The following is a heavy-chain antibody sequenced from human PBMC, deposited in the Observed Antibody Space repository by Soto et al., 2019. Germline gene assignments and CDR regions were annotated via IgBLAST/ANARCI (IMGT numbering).Heavy chain of an antibody. V-gene: IGHV1-18*01. Sequence: ASVKVSCKASGYTFTSYGISWVRQAPGQGLEWMGWISAYNGNTNYAQKLQGRVTMTTDTSTSTAYMELRSLRSDDTAVYYCAREARAPLGYCSITSCYRSGPGETHYSGQGTLLTVST. D-gene: IGHD2-2*01. CDR2: ISAYNGNT. CDR3: AREARAPLGYCSITSCYRSGPGETHY. CDR1: GYTFTSYG. J-gene: IGHJ4*02.